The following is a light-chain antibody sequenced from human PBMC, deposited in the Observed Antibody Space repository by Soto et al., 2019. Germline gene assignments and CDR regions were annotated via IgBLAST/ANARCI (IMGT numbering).Light chain of an antibody. CDR1: QYIDKF. CDR2: DAS. Sequence: DMQMTQAPSSLSASVADRVTITCQASQYIDKFLNWYQQKSGKAPKLLISDASNLETGVPSRFSGGGSGTDFTFTITSLQPEDVAIYYCQQYDDLPITFGQGTRLEIK. V-gene: IGKV1-33*01. CDR3: QQYDDLPIT. J-gene: IGKJ5*01.